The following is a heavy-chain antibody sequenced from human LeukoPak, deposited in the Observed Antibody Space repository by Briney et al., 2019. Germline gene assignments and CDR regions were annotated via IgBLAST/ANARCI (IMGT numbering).Heavy chain of an antibody. CDR2: ISYDGSNK. CDR1: GFTFSSYG. D-gene: IGHD1-26*01. CDR3: ARDSGSGNNDY. J-gene: IGHJ4*02. Sequence: GGSLRLSCAASGFTFSSYGMHWVRQAPGKGLEWVAVISYDGSNKYYADSVKGRFTISRDNSKNTLYLQMNSLRAEDTAVYYCARDSGSGNNDYWGQGTLVTVSS. V-gene: IGHV3-30*03.